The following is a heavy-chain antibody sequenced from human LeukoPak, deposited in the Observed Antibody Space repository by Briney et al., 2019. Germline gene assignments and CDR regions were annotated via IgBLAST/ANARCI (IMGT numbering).Heavy chain of an antibody. D-gene: IGHD3-10*01. Sequence: SETLSLTCTVSGGSISSSSYYWGWIRQPPGKGLEWIGSIYYSGSTYYNPSLKSRVTISVDTSKNQFSPKLSSVTAADTAVYYCARRAGQYYYYYYYMDVWGKGTTVTVSS. CDR1: GGSISSSSYY. J-gene: IGHJ6*03. CDR2: IYYSGST. V-gene: IGHV4-39*01. CDR3: ARRAGQYYYYYYYMDV.